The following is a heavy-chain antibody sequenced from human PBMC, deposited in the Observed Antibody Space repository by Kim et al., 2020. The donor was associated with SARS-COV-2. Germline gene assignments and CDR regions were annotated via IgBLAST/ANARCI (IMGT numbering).Heavy chain of an antibody. Sequence: GGSLRLSCAASGFTFSSYAMSWVRQAPGKGLEWVSAISGSGGSTYYADSVKGRFTISRDNSKNTLYLQMNSLRAEDTAVYYCAKRFSLRGYSYGSVDYWGQGTLVTVSS. CDR1: GFTFSSYA. J-gene: IGHJ4*02. CDR3: AKRFSLRGYSYGSVDY. D-gene: IGHD5-18*01. CDR2: ISGSGGST. V-gene: IGHV3-23*01.